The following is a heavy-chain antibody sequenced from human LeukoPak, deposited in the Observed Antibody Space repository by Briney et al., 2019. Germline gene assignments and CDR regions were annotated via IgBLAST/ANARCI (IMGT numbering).Heavy chain of an antibody. D-gene: IGHD5-18*01. V-gene: IGHV3-7*01. CDR2: IKQDGSET. CDR3: ARGGSGYSYGKIDS. Sequence: GRSLRLSCAASGFTFSSYAMHWVRQAPGKGLEWVANIKQDGSETYCVDSVKGRFTISRDNAKNSLYLQMNSLRDEDTAVYYCARGGSGYSYGKIDSWGQGILVTVSS. CDR1: GFTFSSYA. J-gene: IGHJ4*02.